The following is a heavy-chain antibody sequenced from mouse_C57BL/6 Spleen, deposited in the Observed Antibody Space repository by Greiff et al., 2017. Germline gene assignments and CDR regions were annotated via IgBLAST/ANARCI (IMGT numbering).Heavy chain of an antibody. CDR1: GHQFTGSS. CDR2: ILPGSSGT. Sequence: KLSCRALGHQFTGSSIVRVKQRPRQGLEWIGEILPGSSGTNYNEKFKGKATFTADKSSNTAYMQLSSLTTEDSAVYYCARANWGRYFDDWGKGTTVTVSS. J-gene: IGHJ1*03. V-gene: IGHV1-9*01. CDR3: ARANWGRYFDD. D-gene: IGHD4-1*02.